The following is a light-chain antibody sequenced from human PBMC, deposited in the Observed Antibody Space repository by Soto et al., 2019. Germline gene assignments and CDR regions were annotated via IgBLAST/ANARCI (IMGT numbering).Light chain of an antibody. CDR3: QQYGNSPLT. J-gene: IGKJ4*01. CDR2: GVS. CDR1: QSVRSDY. Sequence: SPAPPALSSREKANLSLRASQSVRSDYFAWYQQKPGQAPRVIIFGVSTRATGVPDRFSGSGSGTDFTLTISRLEPEDFALYYCQQYGNSPLTFGGGTKVDIK. V-gene: IGKV3-20*01.